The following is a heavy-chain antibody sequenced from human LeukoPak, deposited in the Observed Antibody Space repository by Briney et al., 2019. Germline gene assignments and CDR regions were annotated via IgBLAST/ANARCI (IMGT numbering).Heavy chain of an antibody. CDR2: TSGSGGST. CDR1: GFTFSSYA. D-gene: IGHD6-19*01. CDR3: AKDEEQWLVLGYFDY. J-gene: IGHJ4*02. V-gene: IGHV3-23*01. Sequence: PGGSLRLSCAASGFTFSSYAMSWVRQAPGKGLEWVSATSGSGGSTYYADSVKGRFTISRDNSKNTLYLQMNSLRAEDTAVYYCAKDEEQWLVLGYFDYWGQGTLVTVSS.